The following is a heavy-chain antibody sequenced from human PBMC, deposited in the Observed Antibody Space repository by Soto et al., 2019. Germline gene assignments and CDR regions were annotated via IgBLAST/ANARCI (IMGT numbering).Heavy chain of an antibody. Sequence: QVQLVQSGAEVKKPGASVKVSCKTSGYTFAAYYIHWIRQAPGQGLEWMGWINPTSGGTVYAQNFQDRVTMTKDTSISTAYMELSRLNSDDTAVYYCARDPDYGDYWGYFFDSWGQGTPVTVSS. CDR1: GYTFAAYY. J-gene: IGHJ4*02. V-gene: IGHV1-2*02. CDR2: INPTSGGT. D-gene: IGHD4-17*01. CDR3: ARDPDYGDYWGYFFDS.